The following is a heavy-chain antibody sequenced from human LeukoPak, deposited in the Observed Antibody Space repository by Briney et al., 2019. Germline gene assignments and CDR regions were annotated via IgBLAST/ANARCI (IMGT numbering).Heavy chain of an antibody. CDR1: GGSISDYY. J-gene: IGHJ5*02. V-gene: IGHV4-59*01. CDR2: IYYSGST. D-gene: IGHD2-2*01. CDR3: ASGGYCSSTSCYPNWFDP. Sequence: SKTLSLTCTVSGGSISDYYWSWIRQPPGKGLEWIGYIYYSGSTNYSPSLKSRVTISVDTSKNQFSLKLSSVTAADTAVYYCASGGYCSSTSCYPNWFDPWGQGTLVTVSS.